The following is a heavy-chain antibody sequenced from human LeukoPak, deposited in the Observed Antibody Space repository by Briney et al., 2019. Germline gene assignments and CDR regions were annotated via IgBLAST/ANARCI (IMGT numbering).Heavy chain of an antibody. Sequence: GGSLRLSCAASGFTFSSYWMSWVRQAPGKGLEWVAVISYDGSNKYYADSVKGRFTISRDNSKNTLYLQMNSLRAEDTAVYYCAKEREVYYDFWSGHYYYYGMDVWGQGTTVTVSS. V-gene: IGHV3-30*18. D-gene: IGHD3-3*01. J-gene: IGHJ6*02. CDR3: AKEREVYYDFWSGHYYYYGMDV. CDR2: ISYDGSNK. CDR1: GFTFSSYW.